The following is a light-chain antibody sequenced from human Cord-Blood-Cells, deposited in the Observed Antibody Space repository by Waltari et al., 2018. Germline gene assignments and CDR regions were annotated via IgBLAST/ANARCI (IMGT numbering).Light chain of an antibody. V-gene: IGKV1-5*03. Sequence: DIQMTQSPPTLSASVGHRVTITCRASQSISSWLAWYQQKPGKAPKLLIYKASSLESGVPSRFSGSGSGTEFTLTISSLQPDDFATYYCQQYNSYSWTFGQGTKVEIK. CDR3: QQYNSYSWT. CDR2: KAS. CDR1: QSISSW. J-gene: IGKJ1*01.